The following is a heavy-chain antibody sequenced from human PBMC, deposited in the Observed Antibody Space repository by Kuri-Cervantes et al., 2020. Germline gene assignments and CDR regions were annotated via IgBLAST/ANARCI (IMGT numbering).Heavy chain of an antibody. Sequence: GGSLRLSCAASGFTFSSYSMNWARQAPGKGLEWVSSISSSSSYIYYADSVKGRFTISRDNAKNSLYLQMNSLRAEDTAVYYCARDQRSGTGAYAYYGMDVWGQGTTVTVAS. V-gene: IGHV3-21*01. CDR2: ISSSSSYI. D-gene: IGHD1/OR15-1a*01. CDR3: ARDQRSGTGAYAYYGMDV. CDR1: GFTFSSYS. J-gene: IGHJ6*02.